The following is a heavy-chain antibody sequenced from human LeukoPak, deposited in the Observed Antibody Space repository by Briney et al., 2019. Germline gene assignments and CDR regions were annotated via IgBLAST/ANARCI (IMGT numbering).Heavy chain of an antibody. D-gene: IGHD7-27*01. J-gene: IGHJ5*02. CDR3: ARDSGDPNWFDP. V-gene: IGHV3-21*01. CDR1: GFSFSTYN. Sequence: GGSLRLSCEASGFSFSTYNMNWVRQAPGKGLEWISSITSDSRYRYYADSVKGRFTISRDNAKNSLYLQMNSLRAEDTAVYYCARDSGDPNWFDPWGQGTLVTVSS. CDR2: ITSDSRYR.